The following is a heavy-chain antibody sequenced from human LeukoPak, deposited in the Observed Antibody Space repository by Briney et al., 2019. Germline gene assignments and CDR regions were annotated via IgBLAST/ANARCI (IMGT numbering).Heavy chain of an antibody. V-gene: IGHV4-59*08. CDR1: GGSISSYY. CDR2: IYYSGST. D-gene: IGHD2-2*02. CDR3: ARHIPVAFDI. Sequence: SETLSLTCTVSGGSISSYYWSWIRQPPGKGLEWIGYIYYSGSTNYNPSLKSRVTISVDTSKNQFSLKLSSVTAADTAVYYCARHIPVAFDIWGQGTMVTVSS. J-gene: IGHJ3*02.